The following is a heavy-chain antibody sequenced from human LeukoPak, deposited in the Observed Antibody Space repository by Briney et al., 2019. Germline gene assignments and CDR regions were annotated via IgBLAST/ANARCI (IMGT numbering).Heavy chain of an antibody. J-gene: IGHJ5*02. D-gene: IGHD4-11*01. CDR2: LNPNSGAT. CDR1: GYTFTGYY. Sequence: ASVKVSCKASGYTFTGYYLHWVRQAPGQGLEWMGWLNPNSGATKYAQKFQGRVTMTRDTSITTAYMELNRLRYDDTAMYYCARYIPVDDYFDPSGQGTLVTVSS. V-gene: IGHV1-2*02. CDR3: ARYIPVDDYFDP.